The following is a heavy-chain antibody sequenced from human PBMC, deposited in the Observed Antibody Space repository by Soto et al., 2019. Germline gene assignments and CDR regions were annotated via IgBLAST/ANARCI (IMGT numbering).Heavy chain of an antibody. CDR1: GFSLSASGVG. Sequence: QITMRESGPTLVKPTQTLTLTCSFSGFSLSASGVGVGWIRQPPGKALEWLALVFWDDDKFHSPPLQSRLTITTPTSTNQVVLTVTNIDPVDTATYYCAPSSPDGSFEVWGHGTMVTVSS. CDR2: VFWDDDK. CDR3: APSSPDGSFEV. J-gene: IGHJ3*01. V-gene: IGHV2-5*02.